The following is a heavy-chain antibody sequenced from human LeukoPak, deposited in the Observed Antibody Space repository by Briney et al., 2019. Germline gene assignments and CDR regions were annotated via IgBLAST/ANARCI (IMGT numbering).Heavy chain of an antibody. J-gene: IGHJ6*03. CDR3: ARSYSDYGGYYYYMDV. D-gene: IGHD4-11*01. V-gene: IGHV3-30*02. CDR2: IRYDGSNK. CDR1: GFTFSSYG. Sequence: GGSLRLSCAASGFTFSSYGMHWVRQAPGKGLEWVAFIRYDGSNKYYADSVKGRFTISRDNSKNTLYLQMGSLRAEDMAVYYCARSYSDYGGYYYYMDVWGKGTTVTVSS.